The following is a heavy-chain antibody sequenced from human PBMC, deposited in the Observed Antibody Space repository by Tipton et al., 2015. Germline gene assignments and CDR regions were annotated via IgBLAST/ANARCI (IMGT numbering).Heavy chain of an antibody. Sequence: SLRLSCEASGFTLSTYWMSWVRQTPGKGLEWVANTKQEGSEKHYVDSVKGRFTISRDNAKNSLDLQMNSLRAEDTAVYYCVRDGPPGSPTSGFFQYWGQGTLVTVSS. J-gene: IGHJ1*01. CDR3: VRDGPPGSPTSGFFQY. CDR1: GFTLSTYW. V-gene: IGHV3-7*01. CDR2: TKQEGSEK. D-gene: IGHD2/OR15-2a*01.